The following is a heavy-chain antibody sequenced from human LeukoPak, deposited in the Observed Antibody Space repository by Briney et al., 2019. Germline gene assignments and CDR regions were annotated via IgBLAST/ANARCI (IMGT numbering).Heavy chain of an antibody. CDR2: IYYSGST. CDR1: GGPISSGDYY. Sequence: PSQTLSLTCTVSGGPISSGDYYWSWIRQPPGKGLEWIGYIYYSGSTYYNPSLKSRVTISVDTSKNQFSLKLSSVTAADTAVYYCARARPDYDILTGYLDPQYYGMDVWGQGTTVTVSS. CDR3: ARARPDYDILTGYLDPQYYGMDV. J-gene: IGHJ6*02. D-gene: IGHD3-9*01. V-gene: IGHV4-30-4*01.